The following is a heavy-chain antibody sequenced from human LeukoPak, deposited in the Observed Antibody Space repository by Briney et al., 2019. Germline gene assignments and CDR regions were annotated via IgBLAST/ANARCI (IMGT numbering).Heavy chain of an antibody. Sequence: HSGGSLRLSCAASGFTLGAFAMHWVRQAPGKGLEWGSGISWNSGSIGYADSVKGRFTISRDNAKNSLYLQMNSLRAEDTALYYCARSSGYYFPFDIWGQGTMVTVSS. V-gene: IGHV3-9*01. J-gene: IGHJ3*02. CDR3: ARSSGYYFPFDI. CDR1: GFTLGAFA. D-gene: IGHD3-22*01. CDR2: ISWNSGSI.